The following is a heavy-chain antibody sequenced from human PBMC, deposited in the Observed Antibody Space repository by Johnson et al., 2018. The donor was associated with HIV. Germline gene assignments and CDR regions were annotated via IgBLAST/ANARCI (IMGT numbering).Heavy chain of an antibody. CDR2: INWNGGST. D-gene: IGHD3-3*01. CDR3: ARGRVITIFGVVIADAVDI. Sequence: VQLVESGGGVVQPGRSLRLSCAASGFTFSSYAMHWVRQAPGKGLEWVSGINWNGGSTGYADSVKGRVTISRDNAKNSLYLQMNSLRAEDMALYYCARGRVITIFGVVIADAVDIWGQGTMVTVSS. J-gene: IGHJ3*02. V-gene: IGHV3-20*04. CDR1: GFTFSSYA.